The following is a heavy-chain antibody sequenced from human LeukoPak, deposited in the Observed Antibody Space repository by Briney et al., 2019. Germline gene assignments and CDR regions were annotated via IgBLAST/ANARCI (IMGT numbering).Heavy chain of an antibody. CDR3: ARDDLYYYDSSGHSDAFDI. CDR1: GGSISSFY. CDR2: INHSGST. Sequence: SETLSLTCTVSGGSISSFYWSWLRKPPGKGLEWIGEINHSGSTHYNPSLKSRVTISVDTSKNQFSLRLTSVTAADTAVYYCARDDLYYYDSSGHSDAFDIWGQGTMVTVSS. V-gene: IGHV4-34*01. J-gene: IGHJ3*02. D-gene: IGHD3-22*01.